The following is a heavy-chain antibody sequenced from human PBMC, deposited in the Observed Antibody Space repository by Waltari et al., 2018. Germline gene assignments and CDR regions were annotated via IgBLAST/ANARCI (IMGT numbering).Heavy chain of an antibody. D-gene: IGHD3-3*01. V-gene: IGHV3-48*04. Sequence: EVQLVESGGGLVQPGGSLRLSCAASGFTFSLYSMSWVRQAPGKGLEWVSYSDTGYGSTIYYADSVKGRFTISRDNAKNSLYLQMNSLRAEDSAVYYCMRGWSADYWGQGTLVTVSS. CDR1: GFTFSLYS. CDR2: SDTGYGSTI. CDR3: MRGWSADY. J-gene: IGHJ4*02.